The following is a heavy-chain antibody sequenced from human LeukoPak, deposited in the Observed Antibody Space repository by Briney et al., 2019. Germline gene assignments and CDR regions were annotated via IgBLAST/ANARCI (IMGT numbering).Heavy chain of an antibody. Sequence: KQDGSEKYYVDSVKGPFTISRDNAKNSLYLQMNSLRAEDTAVYYCARTSSGWYPSYYYFDYWGQGTLVTVSS. CDR3: ARTSSGWYPSYYYFDY. V-gene: IGHV3-7*03. D-gene: IGHD6-19*01. CDR2: KQDGSEK. J-gene: IGHJ4*02.